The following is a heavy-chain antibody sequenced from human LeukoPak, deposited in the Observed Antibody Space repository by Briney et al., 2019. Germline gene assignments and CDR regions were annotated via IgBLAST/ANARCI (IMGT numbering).Heavy chain of an antibody. CDR2: IKHDGSEKQDGSEK. CDR1: GFTFGQYW. D-gene: IGHD3-10*01. CDR3: PRSGRGVDSFYFYMDV. V-gene: IGHV3-7*01. J-gene: IGHJ6*03. Sequence: GGSLRLSCAASGFTFGQYWMSWVRQAPGKGLEWVANIKHDGSEKQDGSEKNYVDSVKGRFTISRDNAKNSLYLQMNSLRAKDTAVYYFPRSGRGVDSFYFYMDVWGKGTTVTVSS.